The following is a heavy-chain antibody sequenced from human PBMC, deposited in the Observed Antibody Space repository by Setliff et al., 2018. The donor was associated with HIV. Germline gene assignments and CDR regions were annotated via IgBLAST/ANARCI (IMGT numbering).Heavy chain of an antibody. D-gene: IGHD3-10*01. V-gene: IGHV4-39*01. CDR2: MYYRGTT. J-gene: IGHJ4*02. CDR1: GGSIISSSYY. Sequence: SETLSLTCTASGGSIISSSYYWGWIRQPPGKGLEWIGTMYYRGTTYNNPSLKSRVTFSADTSKNQFSLNLNSVTATDTAVYYCVRQGLTMNRGVPAPILYYFDYWGQGILVTVSS. CDR3: VRQGLTMNRGVPAPILYYFDY.